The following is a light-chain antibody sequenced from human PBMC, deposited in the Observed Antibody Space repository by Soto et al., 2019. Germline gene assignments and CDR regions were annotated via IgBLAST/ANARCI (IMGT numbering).Light chain of an antibody. V-gene: IGLV2-14*03. J-gene: IGLJ2*01. CDR1: SSDIGGYNF. Sequence: QSALTQPASVSGSPGQSITIACTGSSSDIGGYNFVSWYQQHPGKAPKLMIYDVIKRPSGVSRRFSGSKSGNTASLTISGLQPEDEADYFCCSYTTSTTAVFGGGTKLTVL. CDR3: CSYTTSTTAV. CDR2: DVI.